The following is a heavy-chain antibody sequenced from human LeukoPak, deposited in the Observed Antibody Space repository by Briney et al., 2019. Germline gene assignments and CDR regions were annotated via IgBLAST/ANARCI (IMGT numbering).Heavy chain of an antibody. CDR3: VRDVNTAPLFDI. J-gene: IGHJ3*02. D-gene: IGHD2-2*02. CDR2: ITSSGTGI. CDR1: GFSFSNYE. V-gene: IGHV3-48*03. Sequence: GGSLRLSCATSGFSFSNYEMNWVRQAPGKGLEWISYITSSGTGIYYADSVRGRFTISRDNPKNSLYLQMNRLRGDDTAVYYCVRDVNTAPLFDIWGQGTMVTVSS.